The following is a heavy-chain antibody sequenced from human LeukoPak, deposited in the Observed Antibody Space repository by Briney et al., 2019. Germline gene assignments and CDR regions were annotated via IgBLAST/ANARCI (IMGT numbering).Heavy chain of an antibody. J-gene: IGHJ6*02. Sequence: GGSLRLSCAASGFAFSDYYMSWIRQAPGKGLEWVSYISSSGTTIYYADSVKGRFTISRDNSKNTLYLQMNSLRAEDTAVYYCAKAGPAHYYYYGMDVWGQGTTVTVSS. V-gene: IGHV3-11*01. CDR1: GFAFSDYY. CDR2: ISSSGTTI. CDR3: AKAGPAHYYYYGMDV.